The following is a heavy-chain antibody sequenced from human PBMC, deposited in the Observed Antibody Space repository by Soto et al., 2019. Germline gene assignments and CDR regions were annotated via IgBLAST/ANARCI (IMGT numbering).Heavy chain of an antibody. CDR1: GFTFSSYA. CDR3: AQADVVVTAPLLEYFQH. D-gene: IGHD2-21*02. CDR2: ISGSGGST. V-gene: IGHV3-23*01. J-gene: IGHJ1*01. Sequence: EVQLLESGGGLVQPGGSLRLSCAASGFTFSSYAMSWVRQAPGKGLEWVSAISGSGGSTYYADSVKGRLTISRDNSKNTLYLQMNRLRAEDTAVYYCAQADVVVTAPLLEYFQHWGQGTLVTVSS.